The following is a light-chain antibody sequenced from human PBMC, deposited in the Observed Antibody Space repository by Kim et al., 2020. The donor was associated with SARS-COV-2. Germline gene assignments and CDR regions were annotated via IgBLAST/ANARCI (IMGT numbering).Light chain of an antibody. V-gene: IGLV3-21*04. Sequence: SYELTQPPSVSVAPGETASITCGGDNIEGKSVHWYQQRPGQAPLLVIYYDTDRPSGIPERFSGSNSGNTATLTISRVEAGDEAEFFCQVWDSCISQVLFGGGTQLTVL. CDR3: QVWDSCISQVL. CDR1: NIEGKS. J-gene: IGLJ3*02. CDR2: YDT.